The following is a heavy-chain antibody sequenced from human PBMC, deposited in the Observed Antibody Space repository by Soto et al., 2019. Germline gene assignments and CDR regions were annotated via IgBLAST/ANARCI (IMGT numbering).Heavy chain of an antibody. V-gene: IGHV1-69*01. CDR1: GGTFSSYA. J-gene: IGHJ6*02. Sequence: QVQLVQSGAEVKKPGSSVKVSCKASGGTFSSYAISWVRQAPGQGLEWMGGIIPISGTANYAQKYQGSVTITADESTRTAYMELSRLRSEDTAVYYCSRAQGSSTSLEIYYYYYYGMDVWGQGTTVTVSS. CDR3: SRAQGSSTSLEIYYYYYYGMDV. CDR2: IIPISGTA. D-gene: IGHD2-2*01.